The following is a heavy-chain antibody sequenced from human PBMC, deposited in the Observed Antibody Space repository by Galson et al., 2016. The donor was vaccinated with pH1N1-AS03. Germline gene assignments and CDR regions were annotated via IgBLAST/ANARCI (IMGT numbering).Heavy chain of an antibody. CDR2: IKSKTHGGTT. CDR3: STGLLWFDFFEF. Sequence: SLRPSCAASGFSFTNAWMNWVRQVPGKGLEWVGRIKSKTHGGTTVYAAPVKGRFTISRDGSKNMVYLQMNSLKTEDTAVYYCSTGLLWFDFFEFWGPGTLVTVSS. D-gene: IGHD2-21*02. J-gene: IGHJ4*02. V-gene: IGHV3-15*01. CDR1: GFSFTNAW.